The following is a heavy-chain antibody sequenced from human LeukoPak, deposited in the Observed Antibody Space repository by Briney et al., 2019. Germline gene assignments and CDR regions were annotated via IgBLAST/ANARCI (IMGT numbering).Heavy chain of an antibody. CDR3: ARDRRIAAAGTYYYYYMDV. CDR1: GFTFSSYW. CDR2: IKQDGSEK. V-gene: IGHV3-7*01. D-gene: IGHD6-13*01. J-gene: IGHJ6*03. Sequence: GGSLRLSCAASGFTFSSYWMSWVRQAPGKGLEWVANIKQDGSEKYYVDSVKGRFTISRDNAKNSLYLQMNSLRAEDTAVYYCARDRRIAAAGTYYYYYMDVWGKGTTVTISS.